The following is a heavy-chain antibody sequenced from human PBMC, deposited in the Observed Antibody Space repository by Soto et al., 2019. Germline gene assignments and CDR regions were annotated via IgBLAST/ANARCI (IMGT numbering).Heavy chain of an antibody. CDR2: IYYSGST. V-gene: IGHV4-30-4*01. D-gene: IGHD5-12*01. J-gene: IGHJ6*02. CDR3: ARAIVVTIGGMDV. CDR1: GCSISSADYY. Sequence: SETLSLPGHVSGCSISSADYYWSWVRQPPGKGLEWIGYIYYSGSTFFNPSLKSRVTISKDTSRNQFSLRLNSVTAADTAVYYCARAIVVTIGGMDVWGQGTTVTVSS.